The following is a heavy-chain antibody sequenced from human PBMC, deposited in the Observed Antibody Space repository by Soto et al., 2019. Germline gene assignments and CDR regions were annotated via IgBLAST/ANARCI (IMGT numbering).Heavy chain of an antibody. CDR1: GFTFSSFG. D-gene: IGHD3-10*01. J-gene: IGHJ4*02. Sequence: QVRLEESGGGVAQPGTSLRLSCAASGFTFSSFGMHWVRQAPGKGLEWVAAIWYDGSNRYYEDSVKGRFTVSRDDSKSTLYLQMSSLRAEDTAIYYCARDIGVRGVHLDHWGQGTPVTVSS. CDR3: ARDIGVRGVHLDH. V-gene: IGHV3-33*01. CDR2: IWYDGSNR.